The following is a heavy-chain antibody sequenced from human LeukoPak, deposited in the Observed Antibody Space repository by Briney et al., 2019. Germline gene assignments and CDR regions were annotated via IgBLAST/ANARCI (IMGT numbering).Heavy chain of an antibody. Sequence: SETLSLTCAVYGGSFSGYYWSWIRQPPGKELEWIGEINHSGSTNYNPSLKSRVTISVDTSKNQFSLKLSSVTAADTAVYYCARRNQITIFGVVRPSTFDYWGQGTLVTVSS. D-gene: IGHD3-3*01. CDR1: GGSFSGYY. CDR3: ARRNQITIFGVVRPSTFDY. CDR2: INHSGST. J-gene: IGHJ4*02. V-gene: IGHV4-34*01.